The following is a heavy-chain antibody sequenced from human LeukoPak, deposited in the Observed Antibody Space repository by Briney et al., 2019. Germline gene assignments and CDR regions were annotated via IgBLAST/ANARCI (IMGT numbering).Heavy chain of an antibody. Sequence: PSETLSLTCTVSGGSISSYYWSWIRQPPGKGLEWIGYIYYSGSTNYNPSLKSRVTISVDTSKNQFSLKLSSVTAADTAVYYCAMRVVGYCSSTSCYPFDYWGQGTLVTVSS. D-gene: IGHD2-2*01. V-gene: IGHV4-59*12. CDR2: IYYSGST. CDR1: GGSISSYY. J-gene: IGHJ4*02. CDR3: AMRVVGYCSSTSCYPFDY.